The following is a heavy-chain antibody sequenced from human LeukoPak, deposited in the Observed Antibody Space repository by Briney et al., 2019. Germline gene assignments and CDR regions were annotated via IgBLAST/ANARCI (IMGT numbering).Heavy chain of an antibody. J-gene: IGHJ4*02. Sequence: SETLSLTCTVSGGSISSYYWSWIRQPPGKGLEWIGYIYYSGSTNYNPSLKSRVTISVDTSKNQFSLKLSSVTAADTAVYFCTRAKSWLPFDFWGQGTLVTVSS. D-gene: IGHD5-24*01. CDR3: TRAKSWLPFDF. CDR2: IYYSGST. V-gene: IGHV4-59*08. CDR1: GGSISSYY.